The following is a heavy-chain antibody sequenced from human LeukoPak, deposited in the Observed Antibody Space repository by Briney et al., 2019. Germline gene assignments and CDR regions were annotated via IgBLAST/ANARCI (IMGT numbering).Heavy chain of an antibody. J-gene: IGHJ4*02. CDR2: IHYSGTT. CDR3: ARDLSTSTGYSIGH. V-gene: IGHV4-31*03. D-gene: IGHD3-9*01. Sequence: PSQTLSLTCTVSGGSISSGGYYWKWIRQHPGKGLEWIGNIHYSGTTNYNPSLKSRLTILADTSKNQFSLKLSSVTAADTAVYYCARDLSTSTGYSIGHWGQGTLVTVSS. CDR1: GGSISSGGYY.